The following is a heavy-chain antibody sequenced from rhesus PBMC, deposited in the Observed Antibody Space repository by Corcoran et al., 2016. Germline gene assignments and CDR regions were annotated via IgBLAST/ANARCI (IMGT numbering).Heavy chain of an antibody. V-gene: IGHV4S14*01. J-gene: IGHJ4*01. CDR3: APLGGRSGWYGSDDS. CDR1: GGSISAYYY. Sequence: QVQLQESGPGVVKPSETLSLTCAVSGGSISAYYYWSWIRPSPGKGLEWIGSLYGSTGSNYLNPSLKSRVTLAVDTAKNHFSLRLRSVTGADTAVDYCAPLGGRSGWYGSDDSWGQGVLVTVSS. D-gene: IGHD6-31*01. CDR2: LYGSTGSN.